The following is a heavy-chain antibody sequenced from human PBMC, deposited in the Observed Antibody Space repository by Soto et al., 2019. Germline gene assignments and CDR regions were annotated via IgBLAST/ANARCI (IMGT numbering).Heavy chain of an antibody. J-gene: IGHJ1*01. CDR3: AKAAPPNSSGWYGYFQH. V-gene: IGHV3-43*01. CDR2: ISWDGGST. D-gene: IGHD6-19*01. Sequence: PGESLKISCAASGFTFDDYTMHWVRQAPGKGLEWVSLISWDGGSTYYADSVKGRFTISRDNSKNSLYLQMNSLRTEDTALYYCAKAAPPNSSGWYGYFQHWGQGTLVTVSS. CDR1: GFTFDDYT.